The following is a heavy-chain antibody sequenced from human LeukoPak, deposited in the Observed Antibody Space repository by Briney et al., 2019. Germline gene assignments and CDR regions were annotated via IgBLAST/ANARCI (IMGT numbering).Heavy chain of an antibody. Sequence: GGSLRLSCAASGFTFDDYAMHWVRQAPGKGLEWVSLISGDGDSTYYADSVKGRFTISRDNSKNSLYPQMNSLRTEDTALFYCAKDKYSYGYNFDYWGQGTLVTVSS. J-gene: IGHJ4*02. CDR2: ISGDGDST. CDR1: GFTFDDYA. D-gene: IGHD5-18*01. CDR3: AKDKYSYGYNFDY. V-gene: IGHV3-43*02.